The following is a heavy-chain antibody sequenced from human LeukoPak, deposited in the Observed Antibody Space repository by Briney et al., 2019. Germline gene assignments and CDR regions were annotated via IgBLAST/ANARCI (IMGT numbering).Heavy chain of an antibody. CDR1: GFTFSSYG. J-gene: IGHJ4*02. CDR3: AKDPAMDKYYFDY. V-gene: IGHV3-30*02. D-gene: IGHD5-18*01. Sequence: PGGSLRLSCAASGFTFSSYGMHWVRQAPGKGLEWVAFIRYDGSNKYYADSVKGRFTISRDNSKNTLYLQMNSLRAEDTAVYYCAKDPAMDKYYFDYWGQGTLVTVSS. CDR2: IRYDGSNK.